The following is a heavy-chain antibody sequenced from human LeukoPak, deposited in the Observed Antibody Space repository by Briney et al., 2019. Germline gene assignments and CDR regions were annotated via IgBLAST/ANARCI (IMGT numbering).Heavy chain of an antibody. V-gene: IGHV1-46*01. Sequence: ASVKVSCKASGYTFTSYAMHWVRQAPGQRLEWMGIINPSGGSTSYAQKFQGRVTMTRDTSASTVYIELSSLRSEDTAVYYCAREYSSSNYMDVWGKGTTATVSS. CDR3: AREYSSSNYMDV. CDR2: INPSGGST. D-gene: IGHD6-6*01. J-gene: IGHJ6*03. CDR1: GYTFTSYA.